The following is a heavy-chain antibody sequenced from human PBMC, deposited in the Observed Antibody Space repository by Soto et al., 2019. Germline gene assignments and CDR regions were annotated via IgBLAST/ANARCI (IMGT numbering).Heavy chain of an antibody. Sequence: GGSLRLSCVASGFTFSSYQMYWVRQAPGKGLEWVSLISSSGNTIKYADSVKGRFTISRDNAKNSLHLQMDSLRVEDTALYYCASLPHDPRGHWGHGTLVTSPQ. CDR2: ISSSGNTI. CDR1: GFTFSSYQ. J-gene: IGHJ4*01. CDR3: ASLPHDPRGH. V-gene: IGHV3-48*03. D-gene: IGHD2-15*01.